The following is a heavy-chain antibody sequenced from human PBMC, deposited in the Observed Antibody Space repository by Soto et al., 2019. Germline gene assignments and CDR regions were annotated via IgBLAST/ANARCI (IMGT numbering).Heavy chain of an antibody. Sequence: SVKVSCKASGGTFSSYTISWVRPAPGQGLEWMGRIIPILGIANYAQKFQGRVTITADKSTSTAYMELSSLRSEDTAVYYCVVEYQLPEHPEFGESPIAFDYWGQGTLVTVSS. CDR3: VVEYQLPEHPEFGESPIAFDY. CDR2: IIPILGIA. D-gene: IGHD2-2*01. J-gene: IGHJ4*02. CDR1: GGTFSSYT. V-gene: IGHV1-69*02.